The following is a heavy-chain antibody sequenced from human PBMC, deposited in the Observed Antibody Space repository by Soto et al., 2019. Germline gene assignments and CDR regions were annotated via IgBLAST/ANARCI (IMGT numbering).Heavy chain of an antibody. CDR3: ARAEFLEWSPLYFDY. CDR1: GGSISSSNW. Sequence: QVQLQESGPGLMKPSGTLSLTCAVSGGSISSSNWWSWVRQPLGKGLEWIGEIYHSGSTNYNPSLKSRVTISVDKSKNQFSLKLSSVTAADTAVYYCARAEFLEWSPLYFDYWGQGTLVTVSS. J-gene: IGHJ4*02. D-gene: IGHD3-3*01. V-gene: IGHV4-4*02. CDR2: IYHSGST.